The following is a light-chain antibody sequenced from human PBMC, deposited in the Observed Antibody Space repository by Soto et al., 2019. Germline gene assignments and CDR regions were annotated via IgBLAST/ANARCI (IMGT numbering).Light chain of an antibody. Sequence: DIQMTQSPSSLSASVGERVAVACRASQIISTYLNWCEQRAGLGPRLLIYASSSLQSGVPPRFSGRGSGKHFTLTNSTLQPDDFATHYPQHTYSGRPITVGQATRLGMK. CDR2: ASS. CDR3: QHTYSGRPIT. J-gene: IGKJ5*01. V-gene: IGKV1-39*01. CDR1: QIISTY.